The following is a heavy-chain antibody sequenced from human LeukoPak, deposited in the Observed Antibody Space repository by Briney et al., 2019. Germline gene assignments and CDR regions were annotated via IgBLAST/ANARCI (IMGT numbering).Heavy chain of an antibody. CDR1: GFTFTSSA. CDR3: AVDSSGHHDAFDI. CDR2: IVVGSGNT. V-gene: IGHV1-58*02. J-gene: IGHJ3*02. Sequence: EASVKVSCKASGFTFTSSAMQWVRQARGQRLEWIGWIVVGSGNTNYAQKFQERVTITRDMSTSTAYMELSSLRSEDTAVYYCAVDSSGHHDAFDIWGQGTLVTVSS. D-gene: IGHD3-22*01.